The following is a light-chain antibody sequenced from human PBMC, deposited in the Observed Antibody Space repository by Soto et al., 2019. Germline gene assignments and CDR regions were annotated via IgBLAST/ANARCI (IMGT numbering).Light chain of an antibody. CDR2: EVS. J-gene: IGLJ2*01. CDR1: SSDVGGYNY. V-gene: IGLV2-8*01. CDR3: SSYAGSNKLL. Sequence: QSALTQPPSASGSPGQSVTISCTGTSSDVGGYNYVSWYQQHPGKAPKLMIYEVSKRPSGVPDRFSGSKSGNTASLTVSGLQADDEADYYCSSYAGSNKLLFGGGTKVTVL.